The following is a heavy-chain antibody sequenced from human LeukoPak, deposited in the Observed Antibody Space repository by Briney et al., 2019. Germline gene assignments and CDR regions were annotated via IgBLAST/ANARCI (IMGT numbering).Heavy chain of an antibody. J-gene: IGHJ6*03. Sequence: GGSLRLSCAASGFTFSTYAMSWVRQAPGKGLEWVSAISGSGGSTDYADSGKGRFTISRDNSKNTLDLQMNSLRAEDTAVHYCGRRYCSSTSCYRSYYYYMHVWGKATTVTVSS. CDR1: GFTFSTYA. CDR2: ISGSGGST. D-gene: IGHD2-2*02. CDR3: GRRYCSSTSCYRSYYYYMHV. V-gene: IGHV3-23*01.